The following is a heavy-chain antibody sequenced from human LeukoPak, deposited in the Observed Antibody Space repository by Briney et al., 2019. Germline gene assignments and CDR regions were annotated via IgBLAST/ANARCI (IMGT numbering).Heavy chain of an antibody. D-gene: IGHD3-10*01. CDR1: GGSISSGGYY. CDR3: ARGSYGSGSYYDE. Sequence: PSQTLSLTCTVSGGSISSGGYYWSWIRQHPGKGLEWIGYIYYSGSTYYNPSLKSRVTISADTSKNQFSLKLSSVTAADTAVYYCARGSYGSGSYYDEWGQGTLVTVSS. J-gene: IGHJ4*02. CDR2: IYYSGST. V-gene: IGHV4-31*03.